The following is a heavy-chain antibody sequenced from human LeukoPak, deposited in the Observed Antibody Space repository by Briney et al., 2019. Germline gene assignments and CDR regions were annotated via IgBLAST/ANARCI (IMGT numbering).Heavy chain of an antibody. J-gene: IGHJ4*02. CDR2: IIPIFGTA. Sequence: GASVKVSCKASGGTFSSYAISWVRQAPGQGLEWMGGIIPIFGTANYAQKFQGRVTITTDESTSTAYMELSSLRSEDTAVYYCARGSSGYDYGSFDYWGQGTLVTVPS. CDR3: ARGSSGYDYGSFDY. CDR1: GGTFSSYA. D-gene: IGHD5-12*01. V-gene: IGHV1-69*05.